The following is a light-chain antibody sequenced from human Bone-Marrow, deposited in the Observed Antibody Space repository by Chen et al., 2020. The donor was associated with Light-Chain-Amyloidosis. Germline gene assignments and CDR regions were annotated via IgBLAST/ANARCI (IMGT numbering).Light chain of an antibody. CDR3: QSADSSGTYEVI. CDR1: DLPTKY. J-gene: IGLJ2*01. CDR2: RDT. Sequence: SYELPQPPSWSVSPAQTARITCSGDDLPTKYAYWYQQKPGQAPVLVIHRDTERPSGISERFSGSSSGTTATLNISGVQAEDEADYHCQSADSSGTYEVIFGGGTKLTVL. V-gene: IGLV3-25*03.